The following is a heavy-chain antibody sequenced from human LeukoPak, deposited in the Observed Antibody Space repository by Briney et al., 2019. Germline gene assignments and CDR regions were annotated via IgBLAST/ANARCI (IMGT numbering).Heavy chain of an antibody. Sequence: SETLSLTCAVYGGSFSGYYWSWIRQPPGKRLEWIGEINHSGSTNYNPSLKSRVTISVDTSKTQFSLKLSSVTAADTAVYYCARAEYGDYVGWFDPWGQGTLVTVSS. CDR2: INHSGST. CDR1: GGSFSGYY. D-gene: IGHD4-17*01. CDR3: ARAEYGDYVGWFDP. J-gene: IGHJ5*02. V-gene: IGHV4-34*01.